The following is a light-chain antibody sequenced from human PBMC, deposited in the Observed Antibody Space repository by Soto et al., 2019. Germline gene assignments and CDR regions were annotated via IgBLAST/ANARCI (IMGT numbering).Light chain of an antibody. CDR1: QSLLHGNGYNY. V-gene: IGKV2-28*01. CDR2: LGS. Sequence: DIVMTQSPLSLPVTPGEPASISCRSSQSLLHGNGYNYLDWCLQKPGQSPQLLIYLGSNRASGVLDRFSGSGSGTDFTLKNSRVEAEDVGVCYCMQPLQSPLHTFGQGTKLEI. J-gene: IGKJ2*01. CDR3: MQPLQSPLHT.